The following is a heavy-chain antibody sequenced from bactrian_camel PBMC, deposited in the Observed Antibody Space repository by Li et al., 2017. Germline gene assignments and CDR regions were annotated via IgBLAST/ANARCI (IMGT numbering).Heavy chain of an antibody. Sequence: QLVESGGGSVQPGGSLTLSCVGSGFTFSNYYMAWFRQAPGKEREAVAAIDIRGSPTYTYSVSGRFSISRDNAENTLYLQMNNLKVEDTAEYYCAADAVNLQMARWYTYWGQGTQVTVS. CDR3: AADAVNLQMARWYTY. J-gene: IGHJ4*01. CDR2: IDIRGSP. D-gene: IGHD2*01. V-gene: IGHV3S67*01. CDR1: GFTFSNYY.